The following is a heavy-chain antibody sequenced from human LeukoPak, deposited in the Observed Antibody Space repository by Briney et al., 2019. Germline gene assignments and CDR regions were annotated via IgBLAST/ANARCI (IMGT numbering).Heavy chain of an antibody. Sequence: AGRSLRLSCAASAFTFSSCGVNWVRQAAGKWLEWVSSIGPTGTDRYYAASVGRRFTISRDNAKNSMYLQMPSLPDEETAVYYCATEIVGGPLQYWGQGTLLPVSS. V-gene: IGHV3-21*01. CDR1: AFTFSSCG. D-gene: IGHD2/OR15-2a*01. CDR2: IGPTGTDR. CDR3: ATEIVGGPLQY. J-gene: IGHJ4*02.